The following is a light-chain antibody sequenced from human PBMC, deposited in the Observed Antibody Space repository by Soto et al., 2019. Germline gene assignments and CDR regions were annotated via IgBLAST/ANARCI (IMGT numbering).Light chain of an antibody. Sequence: DVQMTQSPFSLSASVGDRVTITCRASQDINSWLAWYQQKPGNAPKSLIYAASSLQTGVPSRFRGSASGTHFTLTISNLQPEDSATYYCQQYNIYPLTFGGGTKVEIK. J-gene: IGKJ4*01. CDR3: QQYNIYPLT. V-gene: IGKV1D-16*01. CDR2: AAS. CDR1: QDINSW.